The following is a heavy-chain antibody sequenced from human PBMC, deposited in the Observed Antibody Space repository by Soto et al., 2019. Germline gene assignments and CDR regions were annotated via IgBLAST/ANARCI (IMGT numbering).Heavy chain of an antibody. Sequence: QVQLVEPGGGVVQPGRSLGLSCEAPGFPFSSYVMHWVRQAPGRGLEWVAVISYDGSNKYYADPVKGRFTISRDNSKNTLYLQMNSLRAEDTAVYYCAREYSSPGFGWFDPWGQGTLVTVSS. CDR3: AREYSSPGFGWFDP. J-gene: IGHJ5*02. CDR2: ISYDGSNK. V-gene: IGHV3-30-3*01. D-gene: IGHD6-13*01. CDR1: GFPFSSYV.